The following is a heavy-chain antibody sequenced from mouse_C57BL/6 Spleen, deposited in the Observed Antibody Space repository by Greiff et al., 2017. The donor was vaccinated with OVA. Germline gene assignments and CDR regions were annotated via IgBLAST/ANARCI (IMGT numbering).Heavy chain of an antibody. CDR2: ISYDGSN. CDR3: ARRVYYGYWYFDV. Sequence: DVKLQESGPGLVKPSQSLSLTCSVTGYSITSGYYWNWIRQFPGNKLEWMGYISYDGSNNYNPSLKNRISITRDTSKNQFFLKLNSVTTEDTATYYCARRVYYGYWYFDVWGTGTTVTVSS. D-gene: IGHD1-1*01. J-gene: IGHJ1*03. V-gene: IGHV3-6*01. CDR1: GYSITSGYY.